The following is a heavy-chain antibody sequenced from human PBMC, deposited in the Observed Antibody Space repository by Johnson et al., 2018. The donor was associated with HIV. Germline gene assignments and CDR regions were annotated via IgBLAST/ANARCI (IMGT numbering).Heavy chain of an antibody. J-gene: IGHJ3*02. CDR3: ARAFGRDGYRNDAFDI. V-gene: IGHV3-30*03. Sequence: QVQLVESGGGVVRPGGSLRLSCAASGFTFDDYGMSWVRQAPGKGLVWVAVISYDGSYEYYADSVKGRFTISRDNAKNSVYLPMNSLRAEDTAVYYCARAFGRDGYRNDAFDIWGQGTMVTVSS. CDR1: GFTFDDYG. CDR2: ISYDGSYE. D-gene: IGHD5-24*01.